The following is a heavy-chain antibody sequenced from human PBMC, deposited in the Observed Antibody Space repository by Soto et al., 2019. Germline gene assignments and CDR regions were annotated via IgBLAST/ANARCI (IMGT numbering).Heavy chain of an antibody. CDR2: ISYDGSNT. Sequence: QVPLVESGGGVVQPGRSLRLSCVASGFTFSSYGMHWVRQAPGKGLEWVAIISYDGSNTYYADSVKGRFTISRDNSKTTLYLQMNSLRAEDTSVYYCAKEGGLSGSYYISSSYYFDYWGQGTLVTVSS. CDR1: GFTFSSYG. V-gene: IGHV3-30*18. J-gene: IGHJ4*02. D-gene: IGHD1-26*01. CDR3: AKEGGLSGSYYISSSYYFDY.